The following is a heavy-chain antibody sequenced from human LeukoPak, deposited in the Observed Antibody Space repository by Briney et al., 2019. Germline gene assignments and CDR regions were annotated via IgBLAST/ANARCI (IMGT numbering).Heavy chain of an antibody. Sequence: GGSLRLSCVASGFTVSSNFINWVRQAPGKGLEWVSSISSSSSYIYYADSVKGRFTISRDNAKNSLYLQMNSLRAEDTAVYYCASSGSYGEAFIWGQGTMVTVSS. D-gene: IGHD1-26*01. V-gene: IGHV3-21*01. CDR1: GFTVSSNF. CDR3: ASSGSYGEAFI. J-gene: IGHJ3*02. CDR2: ISSSSSYI.